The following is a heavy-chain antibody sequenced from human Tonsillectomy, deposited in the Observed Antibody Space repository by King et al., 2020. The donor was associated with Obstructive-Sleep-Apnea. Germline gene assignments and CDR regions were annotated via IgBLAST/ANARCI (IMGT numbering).Heavy chain of an antibody. V-gene: IGHV4-31*03. CDR2: IHLSGST. D-gene: IGHD2-21*01. CDR3: ARADDYCGPTACYRGIDAFDF. Sequence: VQLQESGPGLVKPSQTLSLTCTVSGGAISIRSNYWNWLRQHPTGGLEWIGYIHLSGSTYYSPSFQDRVTISIDTSLSQFSLKLTSVTAADTAVYWCARADDYCGPTACYRGIDAFDFWGQGRMVTVSS. CDR1: GGAISIRSNY. J-gene: IGHJ3*01.